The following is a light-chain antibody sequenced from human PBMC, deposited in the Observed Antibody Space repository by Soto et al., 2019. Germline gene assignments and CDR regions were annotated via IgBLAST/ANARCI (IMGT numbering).Light chain of an antibody. Sequence: EIVLTQSPGTLSLSPGERATLSSRASQTVSNSYIAWYQQKPGQAPTLLIYGASSRANGIPDRFSGSGSGTDFTLTISRLEPEDFAVYYCQQYGSSPWTFGQGTMVESK. J-gene: IGKJ1*01. CDR2: GAS. CDR3: QQYGSSPWT. V-gene: IGKV3-20*01. CDR1: QTVSNSY.